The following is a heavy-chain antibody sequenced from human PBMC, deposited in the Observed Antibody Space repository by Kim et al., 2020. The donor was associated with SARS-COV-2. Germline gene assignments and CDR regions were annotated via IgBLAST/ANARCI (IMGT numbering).Heavy chain of an antibody. Sequence: GGSLRLSCTASGFTLGASGMSWVRQAPGKGLEWVSSINADAGGTDYADSVKGCFTMSRDDSANSLYLQMKSLRAEDTAVYYCATVVRGAKVATKYWGQG. V-gene: IGHV3-20*04. CDR3: ATVVRGAKVATKY. J-gene: IGHJ4*02. CDR1: GFTLGASG. D-gene: IGHD5-12*01. CDR2: INADAGGT.